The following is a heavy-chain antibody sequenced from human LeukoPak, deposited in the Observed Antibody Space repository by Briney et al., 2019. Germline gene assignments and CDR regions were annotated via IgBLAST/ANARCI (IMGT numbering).Heavy chain of an antibody. CDR1: GFSFSDSG. CDR2: IKTKSNKYAT. CDR3: TRHGPSGTIDDFDV. D-gene: IGHD1-14*01. V-gene: IGHV3-73*01. J-gene: IGHJ4*02. Sequence: GGSLRLSCAASGFSFSDSGIHWVRQASGKGLEWVGHIKTKSNKYATQYGASVKGRFTISRDDLKKTAYLQMNSLKTEDTAMYYCTRHGPSGTIDDFDVWGQGALVTVSS.